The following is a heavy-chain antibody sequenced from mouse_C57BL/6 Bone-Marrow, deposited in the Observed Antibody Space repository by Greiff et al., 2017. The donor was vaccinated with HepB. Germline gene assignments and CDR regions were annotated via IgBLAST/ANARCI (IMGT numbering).Heavy chain of an antibody. Sequence: VQLQQSGAELVRPGASVKLSCTASGFNIKDDYMHWVKQRPEQGLEWIGWIDPENGDTEYASKFQGKATITADTSSNTAYLQLSSLTSEDTAVYYGTTPYYGSGGFDVWGTGTTVTVSS. CDR2: IDPENGDT. CDR1: GFNIKDDY. V-gene: IGHV14-4*01. CDR3: TTPYYGSGGFDV. D-gene: IGHD1-1*01. J-gene: IGHJ1*03.